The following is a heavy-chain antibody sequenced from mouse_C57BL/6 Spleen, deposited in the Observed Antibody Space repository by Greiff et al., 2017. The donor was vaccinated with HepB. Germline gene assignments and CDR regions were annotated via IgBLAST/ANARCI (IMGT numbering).Heavy chain of an antibody. V-gene: IGHV1-69*01. D-gene: IGHD2-4*01. CDR3: ARNYDYDEDAMDY. J-gene: IGHJ4*01. CDR2: IDPSDSYT. Sequence: QVQLQQPGAELVMPGASVKLSCKASGYTFTSYWMHWVKQRPGQGLEWIGEIDPSDSYTNYNQKFKGKSTLTVDKSSSTAYMQLSSLTSEDSAVYYCARNYDYDEDAMDYWGQGTSVTVSS. CDR1: GYTFTSYW.